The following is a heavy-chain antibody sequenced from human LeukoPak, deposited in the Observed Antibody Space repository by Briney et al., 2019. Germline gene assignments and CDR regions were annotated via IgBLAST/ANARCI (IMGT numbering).Heavy chain of an antibody. V-gene: IGHV3-9*01. Sequence: PGGSLRLSCAASGLTFDDYAMHWVRQAPGKGLEWVSGISWNSGSISYADSVKGRFTISRDNAKNSLYLQMNSLRAEDTALYYCAKLWSYSDRDAFDIWGQGTMVTVSS. CDR1: GLTFDDYA. J-gene: IGHJ3*02. CDR3: AKLWSYSDRDAFDI. D-gene: IGHD3-10*01. CDR2: ISWNSGSI.